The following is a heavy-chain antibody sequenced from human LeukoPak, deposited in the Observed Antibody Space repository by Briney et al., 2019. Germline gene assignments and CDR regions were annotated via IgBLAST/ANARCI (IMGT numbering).Heavy chain of an antibody. CDR1: GGSISSYY. V-gene: IGHV4-4*07. Sequence: SETLSLTCTVSGGSISSYYWSWIRQPAGKGLEWIGRIYTSGSTNYNPSLKSRVTVSVDTSKNQFSLMLNSVTAADTAVYYCAREGSGSRPFDYWGQGTLVTVSS. CDR3: AREGSGSRPFDY. D-gene: IGHD3-10*01. CDR2: IYTSGST. J-gene: IGHJ4*02.